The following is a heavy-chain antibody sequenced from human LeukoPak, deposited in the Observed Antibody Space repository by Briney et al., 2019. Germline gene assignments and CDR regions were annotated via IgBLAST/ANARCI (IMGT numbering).Heavy chain of an antibody. CDR3: ARGTWELLGGFDY. Sequence: PSETLSLTCTVSGGSINSYYWGWVRQPAGKGLEWIGRIYTIGTTHYSPSLKSRLTISVDTSKNQFSLKLRSVTAADTALYYCARGTWELLGGFDYWGQGILVTVSS. J-gene: IGHJ4*02. D-gene: IGHD1-26*01. CDR2: IYTIGTT. V-gene: IGHV4-4*07. CDR1: GGSINSYY.